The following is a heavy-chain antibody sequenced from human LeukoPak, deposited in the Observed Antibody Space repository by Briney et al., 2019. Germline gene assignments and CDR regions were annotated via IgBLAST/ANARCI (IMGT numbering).Heavy chain of an antibody. V-gene: IGHV3-23*01. J-gene: IGHJ3*02. CDR3: ATHNRITIFGVPRSNAFDI. CDR2: ISGSGGST. D-gene: IGHD3-3*01. Sequence: GGSLRLSCAASGFTFSSYAISWVRQAPGKGLEWVSAISGSGGSTYYADSVKGRFTISRDNSKNTLYLQMNSLRAEDTAVYYCATHNRITIFGVPRSNAFDIWGQGTMVTVSS. CDR1: GFTFSSYA.